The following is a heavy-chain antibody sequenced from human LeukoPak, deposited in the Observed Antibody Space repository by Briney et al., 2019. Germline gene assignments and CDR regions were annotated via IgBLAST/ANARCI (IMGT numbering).Heavy chain of an antibody. CDR3: ARVRVGEDLDY. V-gene: IGHV1-2*02. Sequence: GASVKVSCKASGYTFTGYYMHWVRQAPGQGLEWMGWINPSSGGTNYAQKFQGRVTMTRDASISAAYMELSRLTSDDTAVYYCARVRVGEDLDYWGQGTLVTVSS. J-gene: IGHJ4*02. CDR1: GYTFTGYY. D-gene: IGHD3-16*01. CDR2: INPSSGGT.